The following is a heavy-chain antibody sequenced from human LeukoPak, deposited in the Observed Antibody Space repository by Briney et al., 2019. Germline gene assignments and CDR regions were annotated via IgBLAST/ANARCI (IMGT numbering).Heavy chain of an antibody. Sequence: GGSLRLSCAASGFTFSQYAMHWVRQAPGKGLEFVSAISSNGGTTYYADSVKGRFTISRDNSKNTLYLQMNSLRAEDTAVYYCARDHSSSSTNPGYWGQGTLVTVSS. CDR3: ARDHSSSSTNPGY. D-gene: IGHD6-6*01. V-gene: IGHV3-64*02. CDR1: GFTFSQYA. J-gene: IGHJ4*02. CDR2: ISSNGGTT.